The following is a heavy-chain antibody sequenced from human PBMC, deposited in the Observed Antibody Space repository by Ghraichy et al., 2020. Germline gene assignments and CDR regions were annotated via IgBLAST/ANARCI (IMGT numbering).Heavy chain of an antibody. CDR2: IRYDGSNK. V-gene: IGHV3-30*02. CDR3: AKALSIVVVPAAIQLRYYYGMDV. J-gene: IGHJ6*02. Sequence: GGSLRLSCAASGFTFSSYGMHWVRQAPGKGLEWVAFIRYDGSNKYYADSVKGRFTISRDNSKNTLYLQMNSLRAEDTAVYYCAKALSIVVVPAAIQLRYYYGMDVWGQGTTVTVSS. D-gene: IGHD2-2*02. CDR1: GFTFSSYG.